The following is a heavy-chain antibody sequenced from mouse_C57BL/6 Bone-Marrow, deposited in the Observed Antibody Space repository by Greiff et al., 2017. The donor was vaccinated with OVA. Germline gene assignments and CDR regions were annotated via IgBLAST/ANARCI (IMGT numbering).Heavy chain of an antibody. CDR3: ERVYDGYYHVFYFAMVY. Sequence: QVQLQQPGAELVKPGASVKMSCKASGYTFTSYWITWVKQRPGQGLEWIGDIYPGSGSTNYNEKFKSKATLTVDTSSSTAYMQLSSLTSEDSAVYYCERVYDGYYHVFYFAMVYWGQGTSVTVSS. J-gene: IGHJ4*01. CDR1: GYTFTSYW. D-gene: IGHD2-3*01. V-gene: IGHV1-55*01. CDR2: IYPGSGST.